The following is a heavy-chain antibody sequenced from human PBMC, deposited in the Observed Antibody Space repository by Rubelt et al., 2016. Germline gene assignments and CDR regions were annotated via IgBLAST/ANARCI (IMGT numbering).Heavy chain of an antibody. Sequence: SGAEVKKPGASVKVSCKVSGYTLTELSMHWVRQAPGKGLEWMGGFDPEDGETIYAQKFQGRVTMTEDTSTDTAYMELRSLRSDDTAVYYCARDPTTRFTSTGWFDPWGQGTLVTVSS. V-gene: IGHV1-24*01. D-gene: IGHD5-12*01. CDR3: ARDPTTRFTSTGWFDP. CDR2: FDPEDGET. J-gene: IGHJ5*02. CDR1: GYTLTELS.